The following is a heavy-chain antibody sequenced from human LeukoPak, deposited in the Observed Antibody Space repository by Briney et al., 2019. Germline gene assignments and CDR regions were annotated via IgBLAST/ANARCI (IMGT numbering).Heavy chain of an antibody. CDR2: IYSGGST. D-gene: IGHD6-19*01. CDR1: GFTVSSNY. Sequence: GGSLRLSCAASGFTVSSNYMSWVRQAPGKGLEWVSVIYSGGSTYYADSVKGRFTISRDNSKNTLYLQMNSLRAEDTAGYYCARDHRIAVARWFDPWGQGTLVTVSS. CDR3: ARDHRIAVARWFDP. J-gene: IGHJ5*02. V-gene: IGHV3-66*01.